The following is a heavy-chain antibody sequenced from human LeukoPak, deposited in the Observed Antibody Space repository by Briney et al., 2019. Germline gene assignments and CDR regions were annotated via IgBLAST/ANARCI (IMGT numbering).Heavy chain of an antibody. J-gene: IGHJ4*02. Sequence: PSETLSLTCTVSGGSITSYYWSWIRQPPGKGLEYIGNIYYSGSTNYNPSLKSRVTISVDTSKNQFSLKLSSVTAADTAVYYCARVDIVVVPAAIDYWGQGTLVTVSS. V-gene: IGHV4-59*12. CDR3: ARVDIVVVPAAIDY. CDR2: IYYSGST. D-gene: IGHD2-2*03. CDR1: GGSITSYY.